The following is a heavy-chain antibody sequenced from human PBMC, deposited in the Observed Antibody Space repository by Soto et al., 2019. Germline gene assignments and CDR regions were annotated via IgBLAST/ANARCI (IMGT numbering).Heavy chain of an antibody. Sequence: QPGGSLRLSCAASGFTFSSYEMNWVRQAPGKGLEWVAYISSSGSTVYYADSVKGRFTISRDNAKKSLYLQMNSPRAEDTAVYYCVRDRGGYYMGYYFDYWGQGTLVTVSS. J-gene: IGHJ4*02. CDR3: VRDRGGYYMGYYFDY. CDR1: GFTFSSYE. D-gene: IGHD3-3*01. CDR2: ISSSGSTV. V-gene: IGHV3-48*03.